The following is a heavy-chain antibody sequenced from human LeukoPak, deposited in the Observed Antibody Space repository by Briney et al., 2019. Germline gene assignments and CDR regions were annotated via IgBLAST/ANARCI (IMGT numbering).Heavy chain of an antibody. CDR2: ISSSSSTI. V-gene: IGHV3-48*01. CDR1: GFTFSPYS. D-gene: IGHD2-21*02. Sequence: GGSLRLSCEASGFTFSPYSMNCVRQAPGKGLEWVSYISSSSSTIYYADSVKGRFTISRDNAEKSLFLQMNSLRAEDTAIYYCVRDSYCGGDCYRLHDYWGQGTLVAVSS. J-gene: IGHJ4*02. CDR3: VRDSYCGGDCYRLHDY.